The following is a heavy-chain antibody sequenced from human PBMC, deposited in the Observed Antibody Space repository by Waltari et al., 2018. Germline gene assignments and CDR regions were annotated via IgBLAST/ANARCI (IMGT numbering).Heavy chain of an antibody. Sequence: VQLQESGPGLVKPSETLSLTCTVSGGSTRSYYWSWIRQPPGKGLEWIGYIYYSGSTNYNPSLKSRVTISVDTSKNQFSLKLSSGTAADTAVYYCAIGYSSGWYYAFDIWGQGTMVTVSS. D-gene: IGHD6-19*01. CDR1: GGSTRSYY. CDR3: AIGYSSGWYYAFDI. V-gene: IGHV4-59*01. CDR2: IYYSGST. J-gene: IGHJ3*02.